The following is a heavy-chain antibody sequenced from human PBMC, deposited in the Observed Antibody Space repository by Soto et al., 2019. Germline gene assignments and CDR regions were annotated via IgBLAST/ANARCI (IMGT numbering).Heavy chain of an antibody. V-gene: IGHV4-59*01. Sequence: SETLSFTCTVSGGSISSYYWSWIRQPPGKGLEWIGYIYYSGSTNYNPSLKSRVTISVDTSKNQFSLKLSSVTAADTAVYYCARGGHFAFDIWGQRTMVTVSS. CDR3: ARGGHFAFDI. J-gene: IGHJ3*02. CDR2: IYYSGST. CDR1: GGSISSYY. D-gene: IGHD3-3*02.